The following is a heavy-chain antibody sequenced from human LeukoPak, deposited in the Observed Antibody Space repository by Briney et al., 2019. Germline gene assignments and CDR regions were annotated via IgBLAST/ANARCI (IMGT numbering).Heavy chain of an antibody. CDR2: ISYDGSNK. D-gene: IGHD5-24*01. CDR3: ARVGGGGMATIYY. V-gene: IGHV3-30*01. J-gene: IGHJ4*02. CDR1: GFTFSSYA. Sequence: PGGSLRLSCAASGFTFSSYAMHWVRQAPGKGLEWVAVISYDGSNKYYADSVKGRFTISRDNSKNTLYLQMNSLRAEDTAVYYCARVGGGGMATIYYWGQGTLVTVSS.